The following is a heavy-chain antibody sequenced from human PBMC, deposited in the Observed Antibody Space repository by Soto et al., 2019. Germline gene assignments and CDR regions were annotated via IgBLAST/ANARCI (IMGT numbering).Heavy chain of an antibody. Sequence: PGESLKISCQASGYSFINYWIGWVRQLPGKGLEWMAIINPGNSETRYSPAFQGQVTISADRFITTVYLEWGSLKASDTAMYYCARPDNNYVASWGQGALVTVSS. D-gene: IGHD2-15*01. CDR1: GYSFINYW. CDR2: INPGNSET. J-gene: IGHJ4*02. V-gene: IGHV5-51*01. CDR3: ARPDNNYVAS.